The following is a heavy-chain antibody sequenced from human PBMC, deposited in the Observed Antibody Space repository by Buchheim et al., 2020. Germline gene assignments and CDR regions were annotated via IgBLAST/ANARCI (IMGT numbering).Heavy chain of an antibody. V-gene: IGHV3-30*18. CDR1: GFTFSSYG. CDR2: ISYDGSNK. CDR3: AKDHEGSVDYFDY. D-gene: IGHD6-19*01. Sequence: QVQLVESGGGVVQPGRSLRLSCAASGFTFSSYGMHWVRQAPGKGLEWVAVISYDGSNKYYADSVKGRFTISRDNSKNTLYLQMSSLRAEDTAVYYCAKDHEGSVDYFDYWGQGTL. J-gene: IGHJ4*02.